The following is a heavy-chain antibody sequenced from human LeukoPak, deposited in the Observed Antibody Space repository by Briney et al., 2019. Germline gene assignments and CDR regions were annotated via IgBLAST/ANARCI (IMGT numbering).Heavy chain of an antibody. CDR3: ARDYPRNQWPVMPVYTGFDP. D-gene: IGHD6-19*01. V-gene: IGHV1-2*04. CDR2: INPNSGGT. CDR1: GYTFTGYY. J-gene: IGHJ5*02. Sequence: ASVKVSCKASGYTFTGYYMHWVRQAPGQGLEWMGWINPNSGGTNYAQKFQGWVTMTRDTSISTAYMELSRLRSDDTAVYYCARDYPRNQWPVMPVYTGFDPWGQGTLVTVSS.